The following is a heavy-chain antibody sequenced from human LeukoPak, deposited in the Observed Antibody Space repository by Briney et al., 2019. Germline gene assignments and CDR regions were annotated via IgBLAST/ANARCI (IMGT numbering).Heavy chain of an antibody. CDR1: GFTFSSYE. J-gene: IGHJ4*02. V-gene: IGHV3-21*01. D-gene: IGHD3-10*01. Sequence: GGSLRLSCAASGFTFSSYEMNWVRQAPGKGLEWVSSISSSSSYIYYADSVKGRFTISRDNAKNSLDLQMNSLRVEDTGIYYCVKVAKYYYGSETYYFFEHWGRGTPVTASS. CDR2: ISSSSSYI. CDR3: VKVAKYYYGSETYYFFEH.